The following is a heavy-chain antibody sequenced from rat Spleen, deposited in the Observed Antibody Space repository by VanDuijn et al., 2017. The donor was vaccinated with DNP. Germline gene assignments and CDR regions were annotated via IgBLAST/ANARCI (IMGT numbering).Heavy chain of an antibody. V-gene: IGHV5-22*01. D-gene: IGHD5-1*01. J-gene: IGHJ4*01. Sequence: EVQLVESGGGLVQPGGSLKLSCAASGFTFSDYYMAWVRQAPKKGLEWVASISHVGNSIYYGDSVKGRFTISRDNAQSTVYLQMNSLRSEDTATYYCARQLLGEDVMDAWGQGASVTVSS. CDR3: ARQLLGEDVMDA. CDR2: ISHVGNSI. CDR1: GFTFSDYY.